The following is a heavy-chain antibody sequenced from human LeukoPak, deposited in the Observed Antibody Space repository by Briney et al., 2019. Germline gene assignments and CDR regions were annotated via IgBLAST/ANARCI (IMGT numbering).Heavy chain of an antibody. CDR2: VYTSGST. CDR3: ARLQWLSTPFFDY. Sequence: SETLSLTCTVSGASISSGSYYWSWIRQPAGKGLEWIGRVYTSGSTNYNPSLKSRVNISLDTLKNQFSLKLISVTAADTAVYFCARLQWLSTPFFDYWGQGTLVTVSS. D-gene: IGHD6-19*01. V-gene: IGHV4-61*02. J-gene: IGHJ4*02. CDR1: GASISSGSYY.